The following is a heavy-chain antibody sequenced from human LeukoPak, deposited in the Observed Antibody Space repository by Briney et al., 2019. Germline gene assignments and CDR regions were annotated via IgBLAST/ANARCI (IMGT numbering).Heavy chain of an antibody. CDR1: GFTFSSYE. D-gene: IGHD3/OR15-3a*01. CDR2: ISSSGSTI. J-gene: IGHJ3*01. Sequence: GGSLRLSCAASGFTFSSYEMNWVRQAPGKGLEWVSYISSSGSTIYYAASVRGRFTISRDNAKNSVYLQMNSLTVEDTAVYYCARALTTDWLHYAFDFWGQGTVVTVSS. V-gene: IGHV3-48*03. CDR3: ARALTTDWLHYAFDF.